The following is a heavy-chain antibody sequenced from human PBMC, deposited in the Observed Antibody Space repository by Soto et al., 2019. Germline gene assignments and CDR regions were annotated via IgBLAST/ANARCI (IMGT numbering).Heavy chain of an antibody. CDR1: GGSFSGYS. CDR2: INHSGTT. V-gene: IGHV4-34*01. D-gene: IGHD3-3*01. Sequence: SETLSLTCAVYGGSFSGYSWTWLRQPPGRGLEWIGEINHSGTTDYNPALKSRVTMSADTSKNQFSLRMTSVTAADTAVYYCARARFDSWSHIYYGLDVWGQGTTVTVSS. CDR3: ARARFDSWSHIYYGLDV. J-gene: IGHJ6*02.